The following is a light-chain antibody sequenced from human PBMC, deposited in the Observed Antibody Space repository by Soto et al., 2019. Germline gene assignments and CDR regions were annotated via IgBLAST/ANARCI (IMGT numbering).Light chain of an antibody. V-gene: IGKV1-39*01. Sequence: DVRMTQSPSSLSASLGDTVTITCRASQSITSYLNWFQQKPGESPRLLIYCASTLHDGVTSTFSGSRSCTDFSLTISGLQPEDFATYHCQQTYSYISFGGGTRV. CDR1: QSITSY. CDR2: CAS. CDR3: QQTYSYIS. J-gene: IGKJ4*01.